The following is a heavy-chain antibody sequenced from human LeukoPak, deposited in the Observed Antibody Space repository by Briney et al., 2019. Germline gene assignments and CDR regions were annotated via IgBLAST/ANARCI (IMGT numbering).Heavy chain of an antibody. CDR1: GFTFSNYG. Sequence: GGSLRLSCAASGFTFSNYGMHWVRQAPGKGLEWVALIRYDGSKKDYADSVKGRFTISRDNSKNTLHLQMNSLRAEDTAVYYCARTGDTERFDYWGQGTLVTVSS. CDR3: ARTGDTERFDY. D-gene: IGHD5-18*01. J-gene: IGHJ4*02. CDR2: IRYDGSKK. V-gene: IGHV3-33*01.